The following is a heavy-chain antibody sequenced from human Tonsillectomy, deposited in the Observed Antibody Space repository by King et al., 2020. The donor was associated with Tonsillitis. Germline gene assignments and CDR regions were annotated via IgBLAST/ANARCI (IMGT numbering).Heavy chain of an antibody. CDR2: ISGSGGST. CDR1: GFTFSSYA. D-gene: IGHD1-1*01. V-gene: IGHV3-23*04. CDR3: AKTTRLEDDYYGMDV. Sequence: EVQLVESGGGLVQPGGSLRLSCAASGFTFSSYAMSWVRQAPGKGLEWVSAISGSGGSTYYADSVKGRFTISRDNSKNTLYLQMNSLRAEDTAEYYGAKTTRLEDDYYGMDVWGQGTTVTVSS. J-gene: IGHJ6*02.